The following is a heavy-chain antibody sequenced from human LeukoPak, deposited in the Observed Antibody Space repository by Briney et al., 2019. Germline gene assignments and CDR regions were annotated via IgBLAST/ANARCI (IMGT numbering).Heavy chain of an antibody. CDR3: AIGSSWYVEGSPWFDP. CDR1: GYTFTSYD. V-gene: IGHV1-8*01. D-gene: IGHD6-13*01. CDR2: MNPNSGNT. Sequence: ASVKVSCKASGYTFTSYDINWVRQAPGQGLEWMGWMNPNSGNTGYAQKFQGRVTMTRNTSISTAYMELSSLRSEDTAVYYCAIGSSWYVEGSPWFDPWGQGTLVTVSS. J-gene: IGHJ5*02.